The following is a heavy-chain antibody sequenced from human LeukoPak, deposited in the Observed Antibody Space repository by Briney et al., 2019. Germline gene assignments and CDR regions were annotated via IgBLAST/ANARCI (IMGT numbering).Heavy chain of an antibody. V-gene: IGHV1-18*01. CDR3: AHDYGDVRLYY. D-gene: IGHD4-17*01. CDR2: ISAYNGNT. J-gene: IGHJ4*02. Sequence: GAXXKVSCKASGYTFTSYGISWVRQAPGQGLEWMGWISAYNGNTNYAQKLQGRVTMTTDTSTSTAYMELRSLRSDDTAVYYCAHDYGDVRLYYWGQGTLVTVSS. CDR1: GYTFTSYG.